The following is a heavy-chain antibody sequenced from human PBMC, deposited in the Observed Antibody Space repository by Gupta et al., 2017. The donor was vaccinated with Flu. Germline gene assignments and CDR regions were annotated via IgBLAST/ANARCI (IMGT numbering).Heavy chain of an antibody. V-gene: IGHV4-34*01. CDR3: ARGGGVAARPEGGLQH. Sequence: QVQLQQWGAGLLKPSETLSLTCAVYGGSFSGYYWSWIRQPPGKGLEWIGDIKHSGSTNYNPSLKSRVTISVDTSKKQFSLKLSSVTAADTAVYYCARGGGVAARPEGGLQHWGQGTLVTVSS. CDR2: IKHSGST. J-gene: IGHJ1*01. CDR1: GGSFSGYY. D-gene: IGHD6-6*01.